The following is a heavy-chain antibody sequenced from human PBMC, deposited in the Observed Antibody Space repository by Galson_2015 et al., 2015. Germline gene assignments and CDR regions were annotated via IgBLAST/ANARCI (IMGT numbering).Heavy chain of an antibody. CDR1: GFTFSSFW. V-gene: IGHV3-7*03. D-gene: IGHD3-22*01. CDR3: ARVGYSSGNYLVY. Sequence: SLRLSCAASGFTFSSFWMTWVRQGPGKGLEWVANIKPDGSEKYYVDSVKGRFTISRDNARNSLYLQMNSPRAEDTAVYYCARVGYSSGNYLVYWGQGTLVTASS. CDR2: IKPDGSEK. J-gene: IGHJ4*02.